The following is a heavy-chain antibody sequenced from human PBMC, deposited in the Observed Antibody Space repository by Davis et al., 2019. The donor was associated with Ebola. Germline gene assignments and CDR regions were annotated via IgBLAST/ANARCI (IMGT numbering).Heavy chain of an antibody. Sequence: SETLSLTCTVSGGSINSGGYYYNWIRQHPEKGLDWIGYIYYSGNTYYNPSLKSRVTISVDTSKNQFSLKLSSVTAADTAVYYCARRFRATVTTFDYWGQGTLVTVSS. CDR3: ARRFRATVTTFDY. CDR1: GGSINSGGYY. V-gene: IGHV4-31*03. J-gene: IGHJ4*02. D-gene: IGHD4-11*01. CDR2: IYYSGNT.